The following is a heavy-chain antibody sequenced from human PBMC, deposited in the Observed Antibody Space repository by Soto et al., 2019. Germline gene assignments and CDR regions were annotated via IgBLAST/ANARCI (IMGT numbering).Heavy chain of an antibody. CDR2: ISSGGAYI. Sequence: EVQGVESGGGLVQPGGSLRLSCNFTFSMYSMDWVRQAPGKGLVWVASISSGGAYIKYADSVKGRFTISRDNAKNSVSLQMNSLRVDDTAVYFCTRDQGGSYDSWFNPWGQGTLVTVSS. V-gene: IGHV3-21*01. D-gene: IGHD1-26*01. J-gene: IGHJ5*02. CDR1: TFSMYS. CDR3: TRDQGGSYDSWFNP.